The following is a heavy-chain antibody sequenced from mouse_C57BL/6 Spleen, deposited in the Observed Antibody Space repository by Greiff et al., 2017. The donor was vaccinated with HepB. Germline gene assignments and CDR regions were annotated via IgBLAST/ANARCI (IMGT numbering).Heavy chain of an antibody. J-gene: IGHJ4*01. CDR3: ARWSRDYAMDY. V-gene: IGHV1-42*01. Sequence: EVQLQQSGPELVKPGASVKISCKASGYSFTGYYMNWVKQSPEKSLEWIGEINPSTGGTTYNQKFKAKATLTVDKSSSTAYMQLKSLTSEDSAVYYCARWSRDYAMDYWGQGTSVTVSS. CDR2: INPSTGGT. CDR1: GYSFTGYY.